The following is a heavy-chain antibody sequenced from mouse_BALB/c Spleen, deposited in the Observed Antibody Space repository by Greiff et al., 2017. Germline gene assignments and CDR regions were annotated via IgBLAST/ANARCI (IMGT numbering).Heavy chain of an antibody. CDR1: SYTFTDYA. CDR2: ISTYYGNT. V-gene: IGHV1-67*01. CDR3: ARNYGSSYVGAMDY. D-gene: IGHD1-1*01. J-gene: IGHJ4*01. Sequence: QVQLKESGPELVRPGVSVKISCKGSSYTFTDYAMHWVKQSHAKSLEWIGVISTYYGNTNYNQKFKGKATMTVDKSSSTAYMELARLTSEDSAVYYCARNYGSSYVGAMDYWGQGTSVTVSS.